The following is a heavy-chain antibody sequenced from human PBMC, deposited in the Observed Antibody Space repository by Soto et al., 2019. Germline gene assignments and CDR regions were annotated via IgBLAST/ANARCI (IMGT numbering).Heavy chain of an antibody. CDR3: ARETTYYYDSSGYYYAFDI. CDR1: GGTFSSYA. J-gene: IGHJ3*02. D-gene: IGHD3-22*01. V-gene: IGHV1-69*04. CDR2: IIPILGIA. Sequence: ASVKVSCKASGGTFSSYAISWVRQAPGQGLEWMGRIIPILGIANYAQKFQGRVTITADKSTSTAYMELSSLRSEDTAVYYCARETTYYYDSSGYYYAFDIWGQGTMVTVSS.